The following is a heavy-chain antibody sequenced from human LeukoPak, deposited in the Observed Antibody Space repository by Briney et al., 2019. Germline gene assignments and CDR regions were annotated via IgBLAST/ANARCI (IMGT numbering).Heavy chain of an antibody. CDR1: GGSISGSSYY. J-gene: IGHJ4*02. D-gene: IGHD3-10*01. V-gene: IGHV4-39*01. CDR2: IYYSGST. Sequence: SETLSLTCTVSGGSISGSSYYWGWIRQPPGKGLEWIGSIYYSGSTYYNPSLKSRVTISVDTSKNQFSLKLRSVTAADTAVYYCARERITTNSVDYWGQGTLVTVSS. CDR3: ARERITTNSVDY.